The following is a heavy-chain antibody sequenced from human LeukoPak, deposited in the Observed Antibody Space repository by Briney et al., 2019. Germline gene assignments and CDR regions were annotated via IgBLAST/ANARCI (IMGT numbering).Heavy chain of an antibody. CDR1: GGSISSYY. CDR3: ARQSSDFWSGYYYYYGMDV. J-gene: IGHJ6*02. V-gene: IGHV4-59*08. CDR2: IYYSGST. Sequence: SETLSLTCTVSGGSISSYYWSWIRQPPGKGLAWIGYIYYSGSTNYNPSLKSRVTISVDTSKNQFSLKLSSVTAADTAVYYCARQSSDFWSGYYYYYGMDVWGQGTTVTVSS. D-gene: IGHD3-3*01.